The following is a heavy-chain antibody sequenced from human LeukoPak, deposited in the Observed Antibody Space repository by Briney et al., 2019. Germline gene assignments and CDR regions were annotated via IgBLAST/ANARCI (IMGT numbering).Heavy chain of an antibody. D-gene: IGHD3-16*01. CDR3: ARDGDYDYVWGSPDY. V-gene: IGHV1-2*06. J-gene: IGHJ4*02. Sequence: ASVKVSCKASGYTFTSYGISWVRQAPGQGLEWMGRINPNSGGTNYAQKFQGRVTMTRDTSISTAYMELSRLRSDDTAVYYCARDGDYDYVWGSPDYWGQGTLVTVSS. CDR1: GYTFTSYG. CDR2: INPNSGGT.